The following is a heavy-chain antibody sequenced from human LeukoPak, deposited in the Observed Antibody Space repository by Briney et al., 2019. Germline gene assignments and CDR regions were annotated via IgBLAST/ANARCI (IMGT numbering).Heavy chain of an antibody. J-gene: IGHJ4*02. CDR2: IWYDGSTK. CDR3: AREILYGDYGYFDY. D-gene: IGHD4-17*01. Sequence: PGGSLRLSCAASGFSFKDTGMHWVRQAPGKGPEWLTIIWYDGSTKYYADSVKGRFTISRDNSKNTLYLQMNSLRAEDTAVYYCAREILYGDYGYFDYWGQGTLVTVSS. CDR1: GFSFKDTG. V-gene: IGHV3-33*01.